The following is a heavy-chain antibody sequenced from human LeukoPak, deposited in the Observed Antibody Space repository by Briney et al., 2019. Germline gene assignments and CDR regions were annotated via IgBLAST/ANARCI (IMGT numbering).Heavy chain of an antibody. V-gene: IGHV4-39*01. J-gene: IGHJ4*02. CDR1: GGSISSSSYY. CDR3: ARHGGYSSSSYDY. CDR2: IYYSGST. Sequence: SETLSLTCTVSGGSISSSSYYWGWIRQPPGKGLEWIGSIYYSGSTYYNPSLKSRVTISVDTSKNQFSLKLSSVTAADTAVYHCARHGGYSSSSYDYWGQGTPVTVSS. D-gene: IGHD6-6*01.